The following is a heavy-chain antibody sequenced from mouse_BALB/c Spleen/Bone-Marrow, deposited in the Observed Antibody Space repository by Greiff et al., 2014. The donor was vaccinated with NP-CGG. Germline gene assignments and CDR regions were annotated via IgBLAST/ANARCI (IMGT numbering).Heavy chain of an antibody. CDR1: GYTFTSYV. Sequence: EVKLVESGPELVKPGASVKMSCKASGYTFTSYVMHWVKQKTGQGLEWIGYINPYNDGAKYNEKFKGKATLTSDKSSSTAYMELSSLTSEDSAVYYCARGITTVVPYAMDYWGQGTSVTVSS. J-gene: IGHJ4*01. V-gene: IGHV1-14*01. CDR2: INPYNDGA. D-gene: IGHD1-1*01. CDR3: ARGITTVVPYAMDY.